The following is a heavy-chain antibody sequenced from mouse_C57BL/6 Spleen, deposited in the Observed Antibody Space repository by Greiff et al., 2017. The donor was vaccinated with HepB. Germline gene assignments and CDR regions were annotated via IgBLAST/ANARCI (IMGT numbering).Heavy chain of an antibody. CDR1: GYTFTDYY. D-gene: IGHD1-1*01. CDR2: INPNNGGT. CDR3: ARNYGSSYYFDY. J-gene: IGHJ2*01. V-gene: IGHV1-26*01. Sequence: EVQLQQSGPELVKPGASVKISCKASGYTFTDYYMNWVKQSHGKSLEWIGDINPNNGGTSYNQKFKGKAKLTVEKSSSTAYMELRSLTSEDSAVYYCARNYGSSYYFDYWGQGTTLTVSS.